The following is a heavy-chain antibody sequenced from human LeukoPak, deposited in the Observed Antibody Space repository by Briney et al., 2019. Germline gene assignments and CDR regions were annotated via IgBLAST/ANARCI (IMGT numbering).Heavy chain of an antibody. J-gene: IGHJ4*02. CDR2: INHSGST. V-gene: IGHV4-34*01. Sequence: AETLTLTCAVYGGSFSGYYWSWIRQPPGKGLEWIGEINHSGSTNYNPSLKSRVTISVDTSKNQFSLKLSSVTAADTAVYYCARARYSSGWLNYWGQGTLVTVSS. D-gene: IGHD6-19*01. CDR3: ARARYSSGWLNY. CDR1: GGSFSGYY.